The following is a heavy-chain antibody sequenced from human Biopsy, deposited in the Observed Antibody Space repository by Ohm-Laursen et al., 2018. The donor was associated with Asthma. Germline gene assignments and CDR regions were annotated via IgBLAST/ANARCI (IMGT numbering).Heavy chain of an antibody. V-gene: IGHV1-69*04. CDR3: ARSYDTDSYPVLVLDY. Sequence: SSVKVSCKASGGSFSNFAFSWVRQAPGHRLEWMGTILTKFDITSYAEKFQGRVTITADKSTSTTYMELSRLRSEDTAVYYCARSYDTDSYPVLVLDYWGQGTLVTVSS. CDR2: ILTKFDIT. J-gene: IGHJ4*02. D-gene: IGHD3-22*01. CDR1: GGSFSNFA.